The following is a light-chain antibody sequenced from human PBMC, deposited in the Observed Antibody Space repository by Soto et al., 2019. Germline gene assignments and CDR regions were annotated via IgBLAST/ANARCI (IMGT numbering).Light chain of an antibody. J-gene: IGKJ1*01. CDR1: QSLSSAY. CDR2: AAS. V-gene: IGKV3-20*01. CDR3: QQYGTSPRT. Sequence: EFVLTHSQDPLPLPPGKKPTPSSRRSQSLSSAYLVWYQQKPGQAPRLLMFAASSRATGTPDRFSGSGSGTDFTLTISRLEPEDFAVYYCQQYGTSPRTFGQGTKVDIK.